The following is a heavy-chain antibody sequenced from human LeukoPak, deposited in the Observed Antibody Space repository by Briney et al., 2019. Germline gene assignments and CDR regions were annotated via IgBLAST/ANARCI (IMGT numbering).Heavy chain of an antibody. CDR1: GRSVSSYY. CDR2: IYYSGST. V-gene: IGHV4-59*02. Sequence: PSETLSLTRSVSGRSVSSYYRSWIRQPPGGGRGWGGYIYYSGSTNYNPSLKSRVTISVDTSKNQFSLKLSSVTAADTAVYYCARDLYDSSGYYYSSTHAFDIWGQGTMVTVSS. D-gene: IGHD3-22*01. J-gene: IGHJ3*02. CDR3: ARDLYDSSGYYYSSTHAFDI.